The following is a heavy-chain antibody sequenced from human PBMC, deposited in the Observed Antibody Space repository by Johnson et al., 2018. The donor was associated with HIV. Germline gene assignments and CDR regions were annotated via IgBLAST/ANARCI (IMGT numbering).Heavy chain of an antibody. CDR3: ARKSVINFDAIDV. Sequence: QMLLVESGGGVVHPGRSLRLSCAASGFTFSNYAMHWVRQAPGKGLEWVAIISYGGNEKYYADSVRGRFTISRDDSKNTLFLQMNSLRVEDTAVYFCARKSVINFDAIDVWGRGTLVTVSS. D-gene: IGHD4-23*01. V-gene: IGHV3-30*04. CDR1: GFTFSNYA. J-gene: IGHJ3*01. CDR2: ISYGGNEK.